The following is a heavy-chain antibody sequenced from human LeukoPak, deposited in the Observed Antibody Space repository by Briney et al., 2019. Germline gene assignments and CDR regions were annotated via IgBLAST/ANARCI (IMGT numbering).Heavy chain of an antibody. CDR1: GFTFSSYW. CDR2: IKQDGSEK. J-gene: IGHJ4*02. CDR3: AGVPYCGGDCYYFDY. D-gene: IGHD2-21*02. V-gene: IGHV3-7*05. Sequence: GGSLRLSCAASGFTFSSYWMSWVRQAPGKGLEWVANIKQDGSEKYYVDSVKGRFTISRDNAKNSLYLQMNSLRAEDTAVYYCAGVPYCGGDCYYFDYWGQGTLVTVSS.